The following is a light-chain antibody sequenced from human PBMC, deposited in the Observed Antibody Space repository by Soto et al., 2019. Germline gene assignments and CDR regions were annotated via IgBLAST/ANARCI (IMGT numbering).Light chain of an antibody. CDR2: GAS. J-gene: IGKJ1*01. V-gene: IGKV3-20*01. CDR3: QQYGSSPTT. Sequence: IVLTQSPATLSLSPGKRATLSCRASQNISSYLIWYQQKPGQAPRLLIFGASTRATGIPARFSGTGSGTEFTLTISRLEPEDFAVYYCQQYGSSPTTFGQGTKVDIK. CDR1: QNISSY.